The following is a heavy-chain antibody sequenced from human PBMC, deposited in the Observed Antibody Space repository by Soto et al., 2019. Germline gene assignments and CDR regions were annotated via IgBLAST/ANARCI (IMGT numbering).Heavy chain of an antibody. CDR3: ARYQIGEGFTA. CDR2: MNPHSDT. V-gene: IGHV1-8*01. Sequence: QVPLVQSGAEVKRPGASVKVSCKASGYTYTHLDINWVRQASGQGLEWMGWMNPHSDTGFAQKFQGRVTLTRDTPTGTVYMELTSLRLDDTAVYYCARYQIGEGFTAWGQGTPVTVSS. CDR1: GYTYTHLD. J-gene: IGHJ5*02.